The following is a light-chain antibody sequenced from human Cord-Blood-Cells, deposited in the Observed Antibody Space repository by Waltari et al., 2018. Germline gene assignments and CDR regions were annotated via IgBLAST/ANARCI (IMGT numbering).Light chain of an antibody. V-gene: IGKV4-1*01. CDR2: WAS. Sequence: DIVMTQSPDSLAVSLGERATINCKSSRSVLYSSNNNNYLAWYQQKPGQPPQLLIYWASTRESGVPDRFSGSGSGTDFTLTISSLQAEDVAVYYCQQYYSTPPYSFGQGTKLEIK. CDR1: RSVLYSSNNNNY. J-gene: IGKJ2*03. CDR3: QQYYSTPPYS.